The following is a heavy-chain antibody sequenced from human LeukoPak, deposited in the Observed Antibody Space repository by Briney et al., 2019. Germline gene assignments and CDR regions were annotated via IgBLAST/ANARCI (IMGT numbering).Heavy chain of an antibody. D-gene: IGHD5-18*01. CDR1: TFTSYG. Sequence: TFTSYGIXXVRQAPXQGLEWMGWISAYNGNTNYAQKLQGRVTMTTDTSTSTAYMELRSLRSDDTAVYYCAREYGYSYRFFDYWGQGTLVTVSS. CDR2: ISAYNGNT. J-gene: IGHJ4*02. V-gene: IGHV1-18*01. CDR3: AREYGYSYRFFDY.